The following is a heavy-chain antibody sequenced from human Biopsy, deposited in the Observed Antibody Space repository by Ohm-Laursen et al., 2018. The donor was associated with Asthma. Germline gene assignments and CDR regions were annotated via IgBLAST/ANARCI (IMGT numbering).Heavy chain of an antibody. CDR3: ARVDAIMISGDFYFYSGFDL. Sequence: SSVKVSCKASGGTFRTYAFKWVRQAPGQGLEWMGGIIPMYGVPKVAQKFQGRVTITADESTSTAYMEMSSLRSEDTAVYYCARVDAIMISGDFYFYSGFDLWGQGTTVRVSS. V-gene: IGHV1-69*01. CDR1: GGTFRTYA. J-gene: IGHJ6*02. D-gene: IGHD3-16*01. CDR2: IIPMYGVP.